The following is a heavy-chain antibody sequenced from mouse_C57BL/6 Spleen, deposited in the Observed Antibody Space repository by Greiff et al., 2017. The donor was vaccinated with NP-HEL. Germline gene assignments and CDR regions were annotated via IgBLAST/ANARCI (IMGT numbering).Heavy chain of an antibody. J-gene: IGHJ4*01. D-gene: IGHD1-1*01. Sequence: VQLQQSVAELVRPGASVKLSCTASGFNIKNTYMHWVKQRPEQGLEWIGRIDPANGNTKYAPQFQGKATITADTSSNTAYLQLCSLTSEDTAIYYCARSRYYYGSSWGDAMDYWGQGTSVTVSS. CDR2: IDPANGNT. CDR1: GFNIKNTY. CDR3: ARSRYYYGSSWGDAMDY. V-gene: IGHV14-3*01.